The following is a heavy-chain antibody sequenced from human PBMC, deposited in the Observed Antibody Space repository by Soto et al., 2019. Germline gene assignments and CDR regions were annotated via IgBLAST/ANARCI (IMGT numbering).Heavy chain of an antibody. J-gene: IGHJ6*02. CDR1: GYTFTGYY. CDR3: ARGVVVTDAWGGMDV. Sequence: QVQLVQSGAEVKKPGASVKVSCKASGYTFTGYYMHWVRQAPGQGLEWMGWINPNSGGTNYAQKFQGRVTMTRDTSISTAYMALSRLRSDDTAVYYCARGVVVTDAWGGMDVWGQGTTVTVSS. V-gene: IGHV1-2*02. D-gene: IGHD2-15*01. CDR2: INPNSGGT.